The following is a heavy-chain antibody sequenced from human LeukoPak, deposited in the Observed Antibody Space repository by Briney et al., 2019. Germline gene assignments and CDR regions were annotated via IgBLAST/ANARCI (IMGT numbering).Heavy chain of an antibody. J-gene: IGHJ3*02. CDR1: GFTSSSYG. CDR2: ISYDGSNK. D-gene: IGHD3-10*01. CDR3: VKALGALDAFDI. V-gene: IGHV3-30*18. Sequence: GGSLRLSCAASGFTSSSYGMHWVRQAPGKGPEWVAVISYDGSNKYYADSVKGRFTISRDNSKNTLYLQMNSLRAEDTAVYYCVKALGALDAFDIWGQGTMVTVSS.